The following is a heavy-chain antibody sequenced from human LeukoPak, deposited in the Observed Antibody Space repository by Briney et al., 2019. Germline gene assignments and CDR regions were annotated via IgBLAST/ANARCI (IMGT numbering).Heavy chain of an antibody. CDR3: ARDYYDGSGYYPDAFDI. J-gene: IGHJ3*02. Sequence: PSETLSLTCAVYGGSFSGYYWSWIRQPPGKGLEWIGEINHSGSTNYNPSLKSRVTISVDTSKNQFSLKLSSVTAADTAVYYCARDYYDGSGYYPDAFDIWGQGTMVTVSS. D-gene: IGHD3-22*01. V-gene: IGHV4-34*01. CDR2: INHSGST. CDR1: GGSFSGYY.